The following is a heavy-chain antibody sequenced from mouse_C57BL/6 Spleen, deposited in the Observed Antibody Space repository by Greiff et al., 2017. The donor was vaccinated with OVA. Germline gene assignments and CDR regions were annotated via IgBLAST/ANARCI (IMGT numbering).Heavy chain of an antibody. CDR2: INPSSGYT. V-gene: IGHV1-7*01. CDR3: ARFYDGYLWYFDV. D-gene: IGHD2-3*01. J-gene: IGHJ1*03. CDR1: GYTFTSYW. Sequence: QVQLQQSGADLAKPGASVKLSCKASGYTFTSYWMHWVKQRPGQGLEWIGYINPSSGYTKYNQKFKDKATLTADKSSSTAYMQLSSLTYEDSAVYYCARFYDGYLWYFDVWGTGTTVTVSS.